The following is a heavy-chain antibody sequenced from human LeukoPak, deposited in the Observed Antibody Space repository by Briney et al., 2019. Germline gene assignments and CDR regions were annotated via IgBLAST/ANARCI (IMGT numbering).Heavy chain of an antibody. CDR2: IYSSGST. Sequence: PSETLSLTCTVSGGSISSYYWTWIRQPAGKGLEWIGRIYSSGSTNYNPSLKSRVTMSVDKSQNQFSLKLSSVTAADTAVYYCARARDDYDSSSYPNWIDPWGQETLVTVSS. CDR3: ARARDDYDSSSYPNWIDP. CDR1: GGSISSYY. J-gene: IGHJ5*02. D-gene: IGHD3-22*01. V-gene: IGHV4-4*07.